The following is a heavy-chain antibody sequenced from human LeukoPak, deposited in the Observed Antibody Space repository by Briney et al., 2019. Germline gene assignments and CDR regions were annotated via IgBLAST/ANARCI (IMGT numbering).Heavy chain of an antibody. Sequence: GGSLRLSCAASGFTFSSYEMNWVRQAPGKGLEWVSYISTSGTTMYYADSVKGRFTISRDSAKNSLYLQMNSLRAEDTAVYYCARVPASSTSFDYWGQGTLVTLSS. CDR3: ARVPASSTSFDY. V-gene: IGHV3-48*03. CDR1: GFTFSSYE. J-gene: IGHJ4*02. D-gene: IGHD2-2*01. CDR2: ISTSGTTM.